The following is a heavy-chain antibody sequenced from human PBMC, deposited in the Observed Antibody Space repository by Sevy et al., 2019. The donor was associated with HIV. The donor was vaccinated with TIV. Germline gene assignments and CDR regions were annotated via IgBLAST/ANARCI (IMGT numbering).Heavy chain of an antibody. J-gene: IGHJ6*02. Sequence: GGSLRLSCAASGFTFSSYGMHWVRQAPGKGLEWVAVIWYDGSNKYYADSVEGRFTISRDNSKNTLYLQMNSLRAEDTAVYYCARAPGCSGGSCYTAVDYYYGMDVWGQGTTVTVSS. CDR3: ARAPGCSGGSCYTAVDYYYGMDV. D-gene: IGHD2-15*01. CDR1: GFTFSSYG. CDR2: IWYDGSNK. V-gene: IGHV3-33*01.